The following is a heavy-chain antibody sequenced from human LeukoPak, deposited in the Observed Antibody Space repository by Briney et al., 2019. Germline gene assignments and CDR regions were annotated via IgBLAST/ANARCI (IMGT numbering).Heavy chain of an antibody. D-gene: IGHD2-2*03. J-gene: IGHJ4*02. CDR1: SGPFYSYY. Sequence: SETLSLTCTVSSGPFYSYYWSWIRQAPGKGLEWIGYHYDSGSTHYNPSLKSRVTISLDTSKNQFSLNLSSVTAADTAVYYCARHSWINGYFDYWGQGTLVTVSS. CDR2: HYDSGST. CDR3: ARHSWINGYFDY. V-gene: IGHV4-59*08.